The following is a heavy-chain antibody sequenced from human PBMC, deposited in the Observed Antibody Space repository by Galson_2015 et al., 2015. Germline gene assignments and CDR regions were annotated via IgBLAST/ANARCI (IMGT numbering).Heavy chain of an antibody. D-gene: IGHD3-10*01. J-gene: IGHJ6*02. CDR1: GFTFSSYA. CDR2: ISGRGDKI. CDR3: AKSLLMTSTYDGGIYYYGLDV. V-gene: IGHV3-23*01. Sequence: SLRLSCAASGFTFSSYAMTWVRQAPGEGLEWVAAISGRGDKIYYADSVRGRFTISRDNSRNTLYIQMNSLRVEDAAVYYCAKSLLMTSTYDGGIYYYGLDVWGQGTTVIVSS.